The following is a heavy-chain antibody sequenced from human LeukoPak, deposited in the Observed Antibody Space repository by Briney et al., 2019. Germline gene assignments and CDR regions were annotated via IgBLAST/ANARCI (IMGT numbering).Heavy chain of an antibody. J-gene: IGHJ5*02. CDR3: ARHVVSSGLWFGELFGWFDP. CDR2: INHSGST. Sequence: PSETLSLTCAVYGGSFSGYYWSWIRQPPGKGLEWIGEINHSGSTNYNPSLKSRVTISVDTSKNQFSLKLSSVTAADTAVYYCARHVVSSGLWFGELFGWFDPWGQGTLVTVSS. D-gene: IGHD3-10*01. V-gene: IGHV4-34*01. CDR1: GGSFSGYY.